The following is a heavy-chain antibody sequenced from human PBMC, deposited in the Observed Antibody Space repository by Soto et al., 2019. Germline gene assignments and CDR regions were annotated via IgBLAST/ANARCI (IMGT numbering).Heavy chain of an antibody. CDR2: VFHSETT. Sequence: SETLSLTCAVSGASISSGGYSWSWIRQPPGRGLEWIGYVFHSETTYYNPSLKSRVTMSVDSSRNQFSLKLTSVTAADTAVYYCARGGQQFLDYWGQGTLVTVSS. J-gene: IGHJ4*02. V-gene: IGHV4-30-2*01. CDR3: ARGGQQFLDY. D-gene: IGHD4-4*01. CDR1: GASISSGGYS.